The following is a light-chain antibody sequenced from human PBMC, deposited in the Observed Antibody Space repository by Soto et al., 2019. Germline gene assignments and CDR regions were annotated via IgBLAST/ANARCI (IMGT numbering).Light chain of an antibody. CDR3: QQRSNWPLT. CDR1: QSFSSTY. V-gene: IGKV3D-20*02. CDR2: GAS. J-gene: IGKJ4*01. Sequence: EIVLTQSPGTLSLSPGERATLSCRASQSFSSTYLAWYQQKPGQAPRLLVYGASSRATGIPDRFSGFGSGTDFTLTISSLEPEDFAVYYCQQRSNWPLTFGGGTKVEIK.